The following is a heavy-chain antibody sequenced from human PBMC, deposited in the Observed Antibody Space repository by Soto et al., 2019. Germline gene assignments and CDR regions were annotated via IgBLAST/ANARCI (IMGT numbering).Heavy chain of an antibody. J-gene: IGHJ6*02. Sequence: SETLSLTCTVSGGSISSSSYYWGWIRQPPGKGLEWIGSIYYSGSTYYNPSLKSRVTISVDTSKNQFSLKLSSVTAADTAVYYCARHLVSGITIFGVVSYGMDVWGQGTTVTSP. CDR2: IYYSGST. CDR3: ARHLVSGITIFGVVSYGMDV. V-gene: IGHV4-39*01. D-gene: IGHD3-3*01. CDR1: GGSISSSSYY.